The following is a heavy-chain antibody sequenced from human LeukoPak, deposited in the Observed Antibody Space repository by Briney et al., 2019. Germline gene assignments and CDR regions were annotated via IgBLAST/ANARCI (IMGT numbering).Heavy chain of an antibody. D-gene: IGHD2-15*01. V-gene: IGHV3-23*01. CDR2: ISGSGGST. CDR3: AKGKGSSSSSIDW. J-gene: IGHJ4*02. CDR1: GFTFNTYA. Sequence: GGSLRLSCAASGFTFNTYAMSWVRQAPRKGLEWVSAISGSGGSTYYADSVKGRFTISRDNSKNTLYLQIHSLRAEDTAVHYCAKGKGSSSSSIDWWGQGTLVTVSS.